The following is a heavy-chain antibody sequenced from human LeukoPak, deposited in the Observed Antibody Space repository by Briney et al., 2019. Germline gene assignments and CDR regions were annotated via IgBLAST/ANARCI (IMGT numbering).Heavy chain of an antibody. V-gene: IGHV4-59*01. D-gene: IGHD6-19*01. CDR1: GGSISSYY. Sequence: SETLSLTCTVSGGSISSYYWSWIRQPPGKGLEWIGYIYYSGSTNYNPSLKSRVTISVDTSKNQFSLKLSSVTAADTAVYYCARVKVGSGWYLWFDPWGQGTLVTVSS. J-gene: IGHJ5*02. CDR2: IYYSGST. CDR3: ARVKVGSGWYLWFDP.